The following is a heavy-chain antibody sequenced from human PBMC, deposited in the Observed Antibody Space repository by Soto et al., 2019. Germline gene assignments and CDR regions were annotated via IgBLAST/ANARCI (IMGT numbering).Heavy chain of an antibody. CDR3: ARGFDYRRVY. CDR1: GGSINTDYW. Sequence: SETLSLTCVVSGGSINTDYWWSWVRQPPGKGLEWIGEIHHSGSTNYIQSLKSRVTMSLDKSNNQLSLRLSSVTAADTAVYYCARGFDYRRVYWGQGTLVTVSS. CDR2: IHHSGST. V-gene: IGHV4-4*02. J-gene: IGHJ4*02. D-gene: IGHD3-16*01.